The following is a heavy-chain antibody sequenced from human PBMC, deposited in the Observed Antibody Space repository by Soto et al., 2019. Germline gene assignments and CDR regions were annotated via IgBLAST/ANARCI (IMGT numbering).Heavy chain of an antibody. CDR1: GGTFSSYT. V-gene: IGHV1-69*02. CDR2: IIPILGIA. Sequence: QVQLVQSGAEVKKPGSSVKVSCKASGGTFSSYTISWVRQAPGQGLEWMGRIIPILGIANYAQKFQGRVTITADKSTSTAYMELSSLRSEDTAVYYCASRDGYNFHFDYWGQGTLVTVSS. D-gene: IGHD5-12*01. J-gene: IGHJ4*02. CDR3: ASRDGYNFHFDY.